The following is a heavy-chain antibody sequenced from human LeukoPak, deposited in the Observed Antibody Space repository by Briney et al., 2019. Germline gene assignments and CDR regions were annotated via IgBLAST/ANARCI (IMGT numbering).Heavy chain of an antibody. Sequence: PGGSLRLSRAASGFTFSSYAMHWVRQAPGKGLEWVAVISYDGSNKYYADSVKGRFTISRDNSKNTLYLQMNSLRAEDTAVYYCARDLMGIAYRGAFYYWGQGTLVTVSS. J-gene: IGHJ4*02. CDR1: GFTFSSYA. D-gene: IGHD6-13*01. CDR3: ARDLMGIAYRGAFYY. CDR2: ISYDGSNK. V-gene: IGHV3-30*04.